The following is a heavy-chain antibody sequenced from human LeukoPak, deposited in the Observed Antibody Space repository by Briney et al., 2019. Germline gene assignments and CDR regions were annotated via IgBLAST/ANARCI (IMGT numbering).Heavy chain of an antibody. Sequence: GGSLRLSCAASEFTFSSYAMSWVRQAPGKGLEWVSAISGSGGSTYYADSVKGRFTISRDNSKNTLYLQMNSLRAEDTAVYYCAKDLELRFLEWLRPFDYWGQGTLVTVSS. V-gene: IGHV3-23*01. CDR2: ISGSGGST. J-gene: IGHJ4*02. CDR1: EFTFSSYA. CDR3: AKDLELRFLEWLRPFDY. D-gene: IGHD3-3*01.